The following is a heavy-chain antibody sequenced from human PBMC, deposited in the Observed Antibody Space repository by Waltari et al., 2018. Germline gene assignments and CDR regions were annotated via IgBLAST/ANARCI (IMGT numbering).Heavy chain of an antibody. CDR1: GHTFTNYA. CDR2: VSAYNGGT. CDR3: ARSYSSGWPLDPFDY. J-gene: IGHJ4*02. D-gene: IGHD6-19*01. Sequence: QVQLVQSGAEEKRPGASVKVSCKASGHTFTNYAFSWVRQAPGQGPEWMGWVSAYNGGTNYAQKVQDRVTMTTATSTSTVYMDLRSLRSDDTAVYYCARSYSSGWPLDPFDYWGQGTPLTVSS. V-gene: IGHV1-18*01.